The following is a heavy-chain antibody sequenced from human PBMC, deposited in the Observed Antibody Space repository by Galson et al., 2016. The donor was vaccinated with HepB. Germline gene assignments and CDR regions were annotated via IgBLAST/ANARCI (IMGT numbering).Heavy chain of an antibody. CDR2: IRRKAYGGTT. V-gene: IGHV3-49*03. CDR3: TRGGWSRESYFDY. Sequence: SLRLSCAASGFTFGDYAMSWFRQAPGKGLEWVGFIRRKAYGGTTEYAASVKGRFTISRDDSKSIAYLQMNSLKTEDTAAYYCTRGGWSRESYFDYWGQGTLVTVSS. CDR1: GFTFGDYA. D-gene: IGHD1-26*01. J-gene: IGHJ4*02.